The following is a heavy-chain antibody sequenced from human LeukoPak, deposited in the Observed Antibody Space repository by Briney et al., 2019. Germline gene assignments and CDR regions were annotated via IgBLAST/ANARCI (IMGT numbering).Heavy chain of an antibody. J-gene: IGHJ5*02. Sequence: PGGSLRLSCAASGFTFSSYGMHWVRQAPGKGLEWVAFIRYDGSNKYYADSVKGRFTISRDNSKNTLYLQMNSLRAEDTAVYYCAKDGSDYGNYVGWFDPWGQGTLVTVSS. CDR2: IRYDGSNK. CDR1: GFTFSSYG. D-gene: IGHD4-11*01. V-gene: IGHV3-30*02. CDR3: AKDGSDYGNYVGWFDP.